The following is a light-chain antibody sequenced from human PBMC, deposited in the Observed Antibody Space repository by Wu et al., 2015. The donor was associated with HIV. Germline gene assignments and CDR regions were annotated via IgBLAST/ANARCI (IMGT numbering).Light chain of an antibody. CDR3: LQFKIHPRN. Sequence: AIQLTQSPSSLSASVGDRVTITCRASQGISSALAWYQQKPGKAPKLLIYGASTLQSGVPSRFSGSGSGTDFTLTINSLQPEDFATYYCLQFKIHPRNFGQGTKLEIK. CDR2: GAS. CDR1: QGISSA. J-gene: IGKJ2*01. V-gene: IGKV1-13*02.